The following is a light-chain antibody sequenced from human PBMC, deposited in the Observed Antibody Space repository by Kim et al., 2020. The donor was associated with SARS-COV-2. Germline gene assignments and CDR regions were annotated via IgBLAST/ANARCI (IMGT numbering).Light chain of an antibody. CDR2: GAS. Sequence: VVLTQSPGTLSLSPGERATLSCRASQSVSSNYLAWYQQKPGQAPRLLIYGASSRATGIPDRFNGSASGTDFTLTISRLEPEDFAVYYCQYYGSSGVYTFGQGTKLEI. CDR3: QYYGSSGVYT. J-gene: IGKJ2*01. CDR1: QSVSSNY. V-gene: IGKV3-20*01.